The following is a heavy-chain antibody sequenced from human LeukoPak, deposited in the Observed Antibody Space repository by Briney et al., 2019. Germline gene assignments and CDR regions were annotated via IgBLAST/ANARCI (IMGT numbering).Heavy chain of an antibody. Sequence: GGSLRLSCAASGFTFSSYAMHWVRQAPGKGLEYVSAISSNGGNTYYADSVKGRFTISRDNSKNTLYLQVGSLRAEDMAVYFCARGLTGSSWGGPFDFWGQGTLVTVSS. CDR3: ARGLTGSSWGGPFDF. CDR2: ISSNGGNT. CDR1: GFTFSSYA. D-gene: IGHD6-13*01. V-gene: IGHV3-64*02. J-gene: IGHJ4*02.